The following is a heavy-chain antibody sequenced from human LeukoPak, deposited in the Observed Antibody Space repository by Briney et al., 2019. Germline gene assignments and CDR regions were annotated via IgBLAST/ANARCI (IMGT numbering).Heavy chain of an antibody. D-gene: IGHD6-13*01. V-gene: IGHV3-74*01. CDR3: ARGVAAAGTGAFDI. CDR2: INSDGSST. J-gene: IGHJ3*02. CDR1: VFTLSSYL. Sequence: GGSLRLSCAPSVFTLSSYLMHGVREAPGKRVLWVSRINSDGSSTSYADSVKGRFTISRDNAKNTLYLQMNSLRAEDTAVYYCARGVAAAGTGAFDIWGPGKMVTVSS.